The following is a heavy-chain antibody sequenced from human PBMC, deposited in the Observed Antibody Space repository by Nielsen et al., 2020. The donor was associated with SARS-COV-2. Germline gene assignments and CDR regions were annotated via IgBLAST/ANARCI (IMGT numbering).Heavy chain of an antibody. CDR2: INWNGGST. CDR3: AVGYGDYDWYFDL. CDR1: GFTFDDYG. J-gene: IGHJ2*01. D-gene: IGHD4-17*01. V-gene: IGHV3-20*01. Sequence: GESLKISCAASGFTFDDYGMSWVRQAPGKGLEWVSGINWNGGSTGYADSVKGRFTNSSDNAKNSLYLQMNSLGAEDTALYHCAVGYGDYDWYFDLWGRGTQVTVSS.